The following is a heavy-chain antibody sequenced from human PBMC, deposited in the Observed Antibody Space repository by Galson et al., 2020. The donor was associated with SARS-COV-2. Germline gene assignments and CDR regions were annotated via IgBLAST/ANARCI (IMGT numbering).Heavy chain of an antibody. Sequence: GGSLRLSCAASGFTFRSYSMNWVRQAPGKGLEWVSSISSSSSYIYYTDSVKGRFTISKDNAKNSLYLQMNNLRAEDTAVYYCARDLVTAGSPEPYYYYGMDVWGQGTTVTVSS. V-gene: IGHV3-21*01. J-gene: IGHJ6*02. CDR2: ISSSSSYI. D-gene: IGHD4-4*01. CDR1: GFTFRSYS. CDR3: ARDLVTAGSPEPYYYYGMDV.